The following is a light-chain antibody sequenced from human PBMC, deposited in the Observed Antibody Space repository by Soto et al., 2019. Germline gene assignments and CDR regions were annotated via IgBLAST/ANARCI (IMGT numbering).Light chain of an antibody. Sequence: QSALTQPPSASGSPGPSVTISCTGTSSDVGGYNYVSWYQQHPGKAPKLMIYEVSKRPSGVPDRFSGSKSGNTASLTISGLQAEDEADYYCSSYTSSSLVVFGGGTKLTVL. CDR2: EVS. CDR3: SSYTSSSLVV. V-gene: IGLV2-8*01. CDR1: SSDVGGYNY. J-gene: IGLJ2*01.